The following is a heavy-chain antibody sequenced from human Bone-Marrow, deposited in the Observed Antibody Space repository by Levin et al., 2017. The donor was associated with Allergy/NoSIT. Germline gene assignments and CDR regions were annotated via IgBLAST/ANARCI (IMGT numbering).Heavy chain of an antibody. CDR1: GYNFTTYW. D-gene: IGHD1-1*01. CDR3: ARQEKKQRLGSTFDY. CDR2: IFPDDSDT. Sequence: PGGSLRLSCQGSGYNFTTYWIGWVRQMPGKGLEWMGMIFPDDSDTRLIPSLRGRVTISADTSTSSAFLQWSGLRASDTATYYCARQEKKQRLGSTFDYWGQGTLVTVSS. V-gene: IGHV5-51*01. J-gene: IGHJ4*02.